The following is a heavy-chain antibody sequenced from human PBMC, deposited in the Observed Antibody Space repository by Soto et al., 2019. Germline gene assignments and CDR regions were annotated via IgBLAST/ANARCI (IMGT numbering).Heavy chain of an antibody. J-gene: IGHJ6*02. Sequence: QVQLQESGPGLVKPSETLSLTCTVSGGSITNYYCSWFRQPPGEGLEWIGYIQYNGYSAYNLSLKRRVTMSIDTSKTQFSLMLESVTATDTAVYYCARHGFGSLHGLVDVGGQGTTVIVSS. CDR1: GGSITNYY. CDR3: ARHGFGSLHGLVDV. V-gene: IGHV4-59*08. CDR2: IQYNGYS. D-gene: IGHD3-10*01.